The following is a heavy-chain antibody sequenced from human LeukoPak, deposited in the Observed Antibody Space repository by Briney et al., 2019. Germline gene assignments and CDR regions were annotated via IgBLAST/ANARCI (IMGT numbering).Heavy chain of an antibody. D-gene: IGHD2/OR15-2a*01. CDR2: ISGDGEST. CDR1: GFTFTSYA. Sequence: GGSLSLSCAASGFTFTSYALDWVRQAPGKGLEWISVISGDGESTHYADSVKGRFTISRDNSKNTLYLQMNSLRAEDTAVYYCARDEYKADAYWGQGTLVTVSS. CDR3: ARDEYKADAY. J-gene: IGHJ4*02. V-gene: IGHV3-23*01.